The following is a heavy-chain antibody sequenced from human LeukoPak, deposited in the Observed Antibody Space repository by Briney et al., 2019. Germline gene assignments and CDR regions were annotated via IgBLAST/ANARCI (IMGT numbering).Heavy chain of an antibody. J-gene: IGHJ4*02. CDR2: ISSSSSYT. V-gene: IGHV3-11*06. CDR3: ASSGSYRFDY. Sequence: GGSLRLSCAASGFTFSDYYMSWIRQAPGKGLEWVSYISSSSSYTNYAYSVKGRFTISRDNAKNSLYLQMNSLRDEDTAVYYCASSGSYRFDYWGQGTLVTVPS. CDR1: GFTFSDYY. D-gene: IGHD1-26*01.